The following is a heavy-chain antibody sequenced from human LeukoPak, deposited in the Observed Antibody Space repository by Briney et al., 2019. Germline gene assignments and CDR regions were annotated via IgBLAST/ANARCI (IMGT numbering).Heavy chain of an antibody. J-gene: IGHJ4*02. CDR1: GFTFSSYA. D-gene: IGHD5-18*01. V-gene: IGHV3-30-3*01. CDR3: ASNVDTAMANPFDY. CDR2: ISYDGSNK. Sequence: GGSLRLSCAASGFTFSSYAMHWVRQAPGKGLEWVAVISYDGSNKYYADSVKGRFTISRDNSKNTLYLQMNSLRAEDTAVYYCASNVDTAMANPFDYWGQGTLVTVSS.